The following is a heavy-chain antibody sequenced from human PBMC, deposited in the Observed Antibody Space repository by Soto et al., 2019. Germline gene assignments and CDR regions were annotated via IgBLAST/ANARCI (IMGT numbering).Heavy chain of an antibody. Sequence: KPSETLSLTCTVSGGSISSSSYYWGWIRQPPGKGLEWIGSIYCSGSTYYNPSLKSRVTISVDTSKNQFSLKLSSVTAADTAVYYCARQHYDFWSGYYTVEYFQHWGQGTLVTVSS. D-gene: IGHD3-3*01. J-gene: IGHJ1*01. CDR1: GGSISSSSYY. CDR2: IYCSGST. CDR3: ARQHYDFWSGYYTVEYFQH. V-gene: IGHV4-39*01.